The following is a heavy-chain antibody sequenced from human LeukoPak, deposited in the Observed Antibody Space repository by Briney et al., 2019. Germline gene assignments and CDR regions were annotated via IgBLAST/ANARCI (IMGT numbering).Heavy chain of an antibody. J-gene: IGHJ4*02. Sequence: ASVKVSCKASGYTFTSYGISWVRQAPGQGLEWMGWISAYNGNTNYAQKLQGRVTMTTDTSTSTAYMELSSLRSEDTAVYYCARAPLPYSSTLTNDYWGQGTLVTVSS. CDR2: ISAYNGNT. CDR3: ARAPLPYSSTLTNDY. V-gene: IGHV1-18*01. D-gene: IGHD6-13*01. CDR1: GYTFTSYG.